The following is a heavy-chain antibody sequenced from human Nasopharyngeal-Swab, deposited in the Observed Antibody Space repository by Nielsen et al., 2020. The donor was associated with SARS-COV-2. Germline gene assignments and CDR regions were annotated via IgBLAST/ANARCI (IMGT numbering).Heavy chain of an antibody. V-gene: IGHV1-69*13. Sequence: SVKVSCKASGGTFSSYAISWVRPAPGQGLEWMGGIIPIFGTANYAQKFQGRVTITADESQSTAYMELSSLRSEDTAVYYCAGGVWYYDFWDPFDYWGQGTLVTVSS. CDR2: IIPIFGTA. CDR3: AGGVWYYDFWDPFDY. CDR1: GGTFSSYA. D-gene: IGHD3-3*01. J-gene: IGHJ4*02.